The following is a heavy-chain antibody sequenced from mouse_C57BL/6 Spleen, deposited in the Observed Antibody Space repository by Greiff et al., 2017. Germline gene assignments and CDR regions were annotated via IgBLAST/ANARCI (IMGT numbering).Heavy chain of an antibody. CDR2: IYPGSGST. V-gene: IGHV1-55*01. D-gene: IGHD2-3*01. Sequence: VQLQQPGAELVKPGASVKMSCKASGYTFTSYWITWVKQRPGQGLEWIGDIYPGSGSTNYNEKFKSKATLTVDTSSSTAYMQLSSLTSEDSAVYYCARGGYDLSWFAYWGQGTLVTVSA. CDR3: ARGGYDLSWFAY. CDR1: GYTFTSYW. J-gene: IGHJ3*01.